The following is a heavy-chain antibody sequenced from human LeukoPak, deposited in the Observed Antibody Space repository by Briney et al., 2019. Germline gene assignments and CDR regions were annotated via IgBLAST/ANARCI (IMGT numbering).Heavy chain of an antibody. CDR2: ISGSGGST. Sequence: GGSLRLSCAASGFTFSSYAMSWVRQAPGKGLEWVSAISGSGGSTYYADSVKGRFTISRDNSKNTLYLQMNSLRAEDTAVYYCAKDKSSYDRPPLDSGGQETLVTVSS. V-gene: IGHV3-23*01. CDR1: GFTFSSYA. J-gene: IGHJ4*02. CDR3: AKDKSSYDRPPLDS. D-gene: IGHD3-22*01.